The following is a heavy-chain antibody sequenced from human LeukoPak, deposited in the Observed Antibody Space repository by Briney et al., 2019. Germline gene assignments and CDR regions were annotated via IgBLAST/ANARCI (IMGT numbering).Heavy chain of an antibody. Sequence: GGSLRRTCAASGFTFNSNAMRWVRQAQGQGLKWVSAINGSGGRTYYEDYVKGRFTISRDNSKNTLYQQMNSLRAEDSAVYYCAKEGYYGSGSFPDYWGRGTLVNLSS. V-gene: IGHV3-23*01. CDR1: GFTFNSNA. D-gene: IGHD3-10*01. CDR3: AKEGYYGSGSFPDY. J-gene: IGHJ4*02. CDR2: INGSGGRT.